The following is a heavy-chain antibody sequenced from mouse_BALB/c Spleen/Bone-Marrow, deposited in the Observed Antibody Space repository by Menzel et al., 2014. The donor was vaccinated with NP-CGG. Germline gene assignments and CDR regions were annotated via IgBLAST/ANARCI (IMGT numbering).Heavy chain of an antibody. CDR3: ARGGWLRDAMDY. CDR2: IYPGNVNT. V-gene: IGHV1S56*01. D-gene: IGHD2-2*01. Sequence: VKLQESGPELVKPGASVRISCKASGYTFTSYYIHWVKQRPGQGLEWIGWIYPGNVNTKYNEKFKGKATLTADKSSSTAYMQLSSLTSVDSAVYFCARGGWLRDAMDYWGQGTSVTVSS. CDR1: GYTFTSYY. J-gene: IGHJ4*01.